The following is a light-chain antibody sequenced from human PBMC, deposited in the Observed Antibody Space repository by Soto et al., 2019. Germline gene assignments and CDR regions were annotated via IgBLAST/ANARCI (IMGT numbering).Light chain of an antibody. CDR3: QQYNSYRA. CDR2: KAS. V-gene: IGKV1-5*03. J-gene: IGKJ1*01. Sequence: DIQMTQSPSTLSATVGDSVTITCRASQSISNWLAWHQQKPGKAPKLLIYKASNLEGGVPSRFSGSGSGTEFTLTISSLQPDDFATYYCQQYNSYRAFGQGTKVDI. CDR1: QSISNW.